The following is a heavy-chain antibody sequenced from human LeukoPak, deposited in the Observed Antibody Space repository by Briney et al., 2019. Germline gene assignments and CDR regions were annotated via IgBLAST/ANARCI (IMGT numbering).Heavy chain of an antibody. CDR1: GYTFTTYA. V-gene: IGHV1-18*01. D-gene: IGHD2-15*01. CDR3: ARDARGYCSGGSCYLGTYYFDY. J-gene: IGHJ4*02. CDR2: ISTYNGNT. Sequence: GASVKVSCKASGYTFTTYAISWVRQAPGQGLEWMGWISTYNGNTNYAQKFQGRVTMTRDTSTSTVYMELSSLRSEDTAVYYCARDARGYCSGGSCYLGTYYFDYWGQGTLVTVSS.